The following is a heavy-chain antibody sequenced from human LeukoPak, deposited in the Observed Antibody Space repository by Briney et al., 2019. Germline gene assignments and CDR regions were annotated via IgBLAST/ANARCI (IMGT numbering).Heavy chain of an antibody. CDR1: GHTFTSYY. D-gene: IGHD6-19*01. J-gene: IGHJ4*02. CDR3: ARVAVAGFSPFDY. CDR2: ISAYNGNT. Sequence: ASVKVSCKASGHTFTSYYMHWVRQAPGQGLEWMGWISAYNGNTNYAQKLKGRVTMTTDTSTSTAYMELRSLRSDDTAVYYCARVAVAGFSPFDYWGQGTLVTVSS. V-gene: IGHV1-18*04.